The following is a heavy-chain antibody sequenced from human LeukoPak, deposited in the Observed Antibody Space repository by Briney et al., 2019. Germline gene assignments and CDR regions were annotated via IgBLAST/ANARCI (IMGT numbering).Heavy chain of an antibody. CDR1: GGSISTYY. CDR3: ARVSDKDV. Sequence: PSEALSLTCTVSGGSISTYYWSWIRQPAGKGLEWIGRIFTSGITHYNPSLKSRVTMSIDTSKNQFSLRLSSVTAADTAVYYCARVSDKDVWGKGTTVTVSS. CDR2: IFTSGIT. J-gene: IGHJ6*03. V-gene: IGHV4-4*07.